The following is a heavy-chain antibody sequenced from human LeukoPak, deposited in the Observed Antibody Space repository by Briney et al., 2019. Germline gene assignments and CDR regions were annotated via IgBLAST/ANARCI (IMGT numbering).Heavy chain of an antibody. V-gene: IGHV3-23*01. Sequence: GGSLRLSCAAPGFTFSSYAMSWVRQAPGKGLEWVSAISGSGGSTYYADSVKGRFTISRDNSKNTLYLQMNSLRAEDTAVYYCAKGDVVVPAAPDVWGKGTTVTVSS. CDR3: AKGDVVVPAAPDV. J-gene: IGHJ6*04. D-gene: IGHD2-2*01. CDR2: ISGSGGST. CDR1: GFTFSSYA.